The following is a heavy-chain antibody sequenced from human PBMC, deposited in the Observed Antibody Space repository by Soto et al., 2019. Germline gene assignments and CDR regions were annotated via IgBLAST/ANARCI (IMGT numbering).Heavy chain of an antibody. D-gene: IGHD3-22*01. J-gene: IGHJ4*02. CDR2: ISVYNGNT. CDR3: ARAGQYFDASGYAD. CDR1: GYSFVTSG. Sequence: QVKWVQSGTEVKKPGASIKVSCKASGYSFVTSGMTWVRQAPGQGLEWMGWISVYNGNTNYDQKLQDRVTMTTDTSTNTAYLEVRNLSSDDTDVYYCARAGQYFDASGYADWGQGTLVTVSS. V-gene: IGHV1-18*01.